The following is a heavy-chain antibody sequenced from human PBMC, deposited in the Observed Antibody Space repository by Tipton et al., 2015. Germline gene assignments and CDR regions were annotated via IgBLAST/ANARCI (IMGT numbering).Heavy chain of an antibody. CDR2: ISHSGNT. D-gene: IGHD3-9*01. Sequence: TLSLTCAVSAYSITSDYYWGWIRQPPGKGLEWIGSISHSGNTYYNPSLKSRVTISADTSKNQFSLRLSSVTAADTAVYYCACHDYDLLTRDYQTVDYWGQGILVTVSS. V-gene: IGHV4-38-2*01. CDR1: AYSITSDYY. J-gene: IGHJ4*02. CDR3: ACHDYDLLTRDYQTVDY.